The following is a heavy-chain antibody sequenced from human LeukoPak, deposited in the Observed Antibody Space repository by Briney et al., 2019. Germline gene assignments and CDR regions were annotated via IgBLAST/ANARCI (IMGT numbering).Heavy chain of an antibody. CDR3: ARVHDSSSPLVYGMDV. Sequence: GASVKVSCKASGYTFTSYGISWVRQAPGQGLEWMGWISAYNGNTNYAQKLQGRVTVTTDTSTSTAYMELRSLRSDDTAVYYCARVHDSSSPLVYGMDVWGQGTTVTVSS. CDR1: GYTFTSYG. CDR2: ISAYNGNT. J-gene: IGHJ6*02. D-gene: IGHD6-13*01. V-gene: IGHV1-18*01.